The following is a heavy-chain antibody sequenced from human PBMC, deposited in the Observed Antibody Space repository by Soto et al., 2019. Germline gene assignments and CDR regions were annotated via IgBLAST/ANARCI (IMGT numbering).Heavy chain of an antibody. D-gene: IGHD3-22*01. V-gene: IGHV4-30-2*01. Sequence: QLQLQESGSGLVKPSQTLSLTCAVSGGSISSGGYSWSWIRQPPGKGLEWIGYIYHSGSTYYNPSLKSRVTISVVRSKNQFSLKLSSVTAADTAVYYCARSYYDSSGYYPHDAFDIWGQGTMVTVSS. J-gene: IGHJ3*02. CDR3: ARSYYDSSGYYPHDAFDI. CDR1: GGSISSGGYS. CDR2: IYHSGST.